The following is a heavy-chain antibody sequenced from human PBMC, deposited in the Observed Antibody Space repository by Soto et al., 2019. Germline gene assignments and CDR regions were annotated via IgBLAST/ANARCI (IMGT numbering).Heavy chain of an antibody. V-gene: IGHV5-51*01. CDR2: IYPDDSDT. J-gene: IGHJ4*02. CDR3: ARHASPYSISLGYDY. CDR1: GYSFTSYW. Sequence: GESLKISCKGSGYSFTSYWIGWVRQMPGKGLEWMGIIYPDDSDTRYSPSFQGQVTISADKSISTAYLQWSSLKASDTAMYYCARHASPYSISLGYDYWGQGTLVTVSS. D-gene: IGHD6-6*01.